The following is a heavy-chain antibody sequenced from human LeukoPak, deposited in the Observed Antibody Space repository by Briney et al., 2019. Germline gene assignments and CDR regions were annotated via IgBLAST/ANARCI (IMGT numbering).Heavy chain of an antibody. Sequence: HGGSLRLSCGASGFTFSSYAMSWVRQAPGKGLEWVSAISGSGGSTYYADSVKGRFTISRDNSKNTLYLQMNSLRAEDTAVYYCASLLRYFDRSNWFDPWGQGTLVTVSS. D-gene: IGHD3-9*01. CDR3: ASLLRYFDRSNWFDP. CDR2: ISGSGGST. V-gene: IGHV3-23*01. J-gene: IGHJ5*02. CDR1: GFTFSSYA.